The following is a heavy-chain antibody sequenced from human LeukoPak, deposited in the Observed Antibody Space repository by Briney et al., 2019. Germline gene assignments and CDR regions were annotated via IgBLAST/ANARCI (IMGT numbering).Heavy chain of an antibody. D-gene: IGHD3-22*01. CDR2: IIPILGIA. J-gene: IGHJ4*02. CDR3: ARETPMDYYDSSGLGF. CDR1: GGTFSSYA. V-gene: IGHV1-69*04. Sequence: SVKVSCKASGGTFSSYAISWVRRAPGQGLEWMGRIIPILGIANYAQKFQGRVTITADKSTSTAYMELSSLRSEDTAVYYCARETPMDYYDSSGLGFWGQGTLVTVSS.